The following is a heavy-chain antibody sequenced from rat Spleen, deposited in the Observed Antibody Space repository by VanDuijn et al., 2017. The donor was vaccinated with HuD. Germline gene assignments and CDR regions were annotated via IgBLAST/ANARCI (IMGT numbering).Heavy chain of an antibody. CDR3: ARPTTGIPFNY. V-gene: IGHV5-31*01. Sequence: EVQLVESGGGLVQPGRSLKLSCVASGFTFNNYWMTWIRQAPGKGLEWVASISPSGGITNHRDSVKGRFTISRDNAKSTLYLKVDSLRSEDTAIYYCARPTTGIPFNYWGQGVMVTVSS. J-gene: IGHJ2*01. CDR1: GFTFNNYW. CDR2: ISPSGGIT. D-gene: IGHD1-9*01.